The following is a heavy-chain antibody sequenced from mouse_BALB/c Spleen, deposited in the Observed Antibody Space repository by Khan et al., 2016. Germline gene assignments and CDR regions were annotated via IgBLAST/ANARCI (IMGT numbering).Heavy chain of an antibody. J-gene: IGHJ4*01. D-gene: IGHD1-1*01. V-gene: IGHV14-3*02. CDR3: ARTVVAPYYAMDY. CDR1: GFNIKDTY. CDR2: IDPANGNT. Sequence: VQLKQSGAELVKPGASVKLSCIASGFNIKDTYMHWVKQRPEQGLEWIGRIDPANGNTKYDPKFQGKATITADTSSNTAYLQLSSLTSDDTAVYYCARTVVAPYYAMDYWGQGTSVTVSS.